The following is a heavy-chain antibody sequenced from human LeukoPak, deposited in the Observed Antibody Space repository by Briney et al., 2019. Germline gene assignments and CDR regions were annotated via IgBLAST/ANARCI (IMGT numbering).Heavy chain of an antibody. J-gene: IGHJ4*02. CDR1: GFTFNSNA. D-gene: IGHD6-13*01. V-gene: IGHV3-30*02. CDR3: AKLQQQLVQFDY. Sequence: GGSLRLSCAASGFTFNSNAMHWVRQGPGKGLEWVAFIRYDGSNKYYADSVKGRFTISRDNSKNTLYLQMNSLRAEDTAVYYCAKLQQQLVQFDYWGQGTLVTVSS. CDR2: IRYDGSNK.